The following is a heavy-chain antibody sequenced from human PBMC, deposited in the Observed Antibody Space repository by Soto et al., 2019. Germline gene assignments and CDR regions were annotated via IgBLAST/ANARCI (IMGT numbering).Heavy chain of an antibody. J-gene: IGHJ4*02. CDR3: ARFPFDSNDWTNPRYFDI. CDR1: GGSISSGGYY. Sequence: SETLSLTCTVSGGSISSGGYYWSWIRQHPGKGLEWIGYIYYSGSTYYNPSLKSRVTISVDTSKNQFSLKLTSVTAADTALYYCARFPFDSNDWTNPRYFDIWGQGTLVTVSS. CDR2: IYYSGST. V-gene: IGHV4-31*03. D-gene: IGHD3-22*01.